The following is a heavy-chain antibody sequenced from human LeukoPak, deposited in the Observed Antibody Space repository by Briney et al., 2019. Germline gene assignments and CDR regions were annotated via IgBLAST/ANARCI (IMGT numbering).Heavy chain of an antibody. V-gene: IGHV4-34*01. D-gene: IGHD6-6*01. CDR1: GESPCGYY. Sequence: LETLSLTPAVHGESPCGYYRSCIPHHPGKGLEWIGEINHSGSTNYNSSLKSRVTISVDTSKNQFSLKLSSVTAADTAVYYCATLYSSSSVWFDPWGQGTLVTVSS. CDR2: INHSGST. J-gene: IGHJ5*02. CDR3: ATLYSSSSVWFDP.